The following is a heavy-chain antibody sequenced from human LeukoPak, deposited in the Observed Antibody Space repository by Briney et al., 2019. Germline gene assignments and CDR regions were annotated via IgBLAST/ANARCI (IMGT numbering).Heavy chain of an antibody. CDR1: GGSISSYY. Sequence: SETLSLTCTVPGGSISSYYWSSIRQPAGKGLEWIGRIYTSGSTIYNPSLKSRVTMAVDTSKNQFSLKLSSVTAADTAVYYCARGRYESTRLSAYYYYYMDVWGKGTTVTVSS. V-gene: IGHV4-4*07. CDR2: IYTSGST. J-gene: IGHJ6*03. CDR3: ARGRYESTRLSAYYYYYMDV. D-gene: IGHD1-14*01.